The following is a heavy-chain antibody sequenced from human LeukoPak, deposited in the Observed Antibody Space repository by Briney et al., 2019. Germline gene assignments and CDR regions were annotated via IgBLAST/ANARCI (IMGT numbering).Heavy chain of an antibody. CDR1: GFTFSSYG. J-gene: IGHJ4*02. CDR2: ITSSSSYI. CDR3: ARVKWLSAAGTEGNFDY. Sequence: PGGSLRLSCAASGFTFSSYGMNWVRQAPGRGLGWVSSITSSSSYIYYADSVKGRFTISRDNARNSLYLQMDSLRAEDTAVYYCARVKWLSAAGTEGNFDYWGQGTLVTVSS. V-gene: IGHV3-21*01. D-gene: IGHD6-13*01.